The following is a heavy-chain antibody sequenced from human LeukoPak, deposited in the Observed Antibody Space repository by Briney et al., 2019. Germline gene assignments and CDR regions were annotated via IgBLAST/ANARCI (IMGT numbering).Heavy chain of an antibody. J-gene: IGHJ4*02. D-gene: IGHD3-22*01. Sequence: GGSLRLSCAASGFTFSSYAMSWVRQAPGKGLEWVSAISGSGGSTYYADSVKGRFTISRDNSKNTPYLQMNSLRAEDTAVYYCAKDLDDSSGYADYWGQGTLVTVSS. CDR2: ISGSGGST. V-gene: IGHV3-23*01. CDR3: AKDLDDSSGYADY. CDR1: GFTFSSYA.